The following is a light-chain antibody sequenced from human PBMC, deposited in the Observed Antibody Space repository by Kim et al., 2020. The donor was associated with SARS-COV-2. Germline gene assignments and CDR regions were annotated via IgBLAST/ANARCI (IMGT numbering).Light chain of an antibody. CDR1: SSDVGGYNY. V-gene: IGLV2-14*03. CDR2: DVS. CDR3: SSFTSSSSWV. J-gene: IGLJ3*02. Sequence: GQSITISCTGTSSDVGGYNYVSWYQHNPGKAPKLIIFDVSERPSGTSTRFSGSKSGNTASLTISGLQAEDEADYFCSSFTSSSSWVFGGGTQLTVL.